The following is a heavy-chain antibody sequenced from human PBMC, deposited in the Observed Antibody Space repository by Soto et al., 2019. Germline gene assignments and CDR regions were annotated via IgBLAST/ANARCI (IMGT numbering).Heavy chain of an antibody. D-gene: IGHD6-13*01. CDR1: GYTFANYW. J-gene: IGHJ6*02. Sequence: SGESLKISCKGSGYTFANYWIAWVRQMPGRGLEWMGIISLGDSGTRYSPSFQGQVTISADKSIRTAYLQWSSLKASDTAMYYCARPSIAAAGISYYYGMDVWGQGTTVTVSS. CDR2: ISLGDSGT. CDR3: ARPSIAAAGISYYYGMDV. V-gene: IGHV5-51*01.